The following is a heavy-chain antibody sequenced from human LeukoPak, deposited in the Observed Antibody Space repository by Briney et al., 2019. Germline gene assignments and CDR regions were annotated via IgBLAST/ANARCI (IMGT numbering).Heavy chain of an antibody. Sequence: GGSLRLSCATSGFTFSSYGMHWVRQVPGKGLEWVANIKQDGSEKYYVDSVKGRFTISRDNAKNSLYLQMNSLRAEDTAVYYCARGLLWFEWWGQGTLVTVSS. CDR3: ARGLLWFEW. J-gene: IGHJ5*01. V-gene: IGHV3-7*01. D-gene: IGHD1-26*01. CDR2: IKQDGSEK. CDR1: GFTFSSYG.